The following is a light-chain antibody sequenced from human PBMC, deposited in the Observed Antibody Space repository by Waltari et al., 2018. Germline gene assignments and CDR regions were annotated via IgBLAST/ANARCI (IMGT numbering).Light chain of an antibody. CDR3: QQAKSLPLT. V-gene: IGKV1-12*01. J-gene: IGKJ3*01. CDR2: PAS. CDR1: QSISSW. Sequence: DIQMTQSPSSVSASVGDRVHITCRARQSISSWLAWNQQKAWKAPKLLIYPASSLQSGVLSIFSGSGSGTDFTLTISSLQPEDFATYFCQQAKSLPLTFGPGTTVAI.